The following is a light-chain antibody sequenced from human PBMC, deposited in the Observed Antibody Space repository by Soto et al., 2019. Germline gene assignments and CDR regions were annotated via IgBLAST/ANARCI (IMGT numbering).Light chain of an antibody. CDR1: SSDVAGDNY. V-gene: IGLV2-14*03. Sequence: QSALTQPASVSGSPGQSITISCTGTSSDVAGDNYVSWYQQHPGKAPKLMIYDVSNRPSGVSNRFSGSMSGNTASLTISGLQAEDAADYYCSSYTGSSLLFGGGTKLTVL. CDR2: DVS. J-gene: IGLJ2*01. CDR3: SSYTGSSLL.